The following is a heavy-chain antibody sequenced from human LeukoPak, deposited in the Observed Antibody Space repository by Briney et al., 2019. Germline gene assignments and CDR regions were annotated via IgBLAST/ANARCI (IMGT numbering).Heavy chain of an antibody. CDR2: IYTSGST. J-gene: IGHJ5*02. D-gene: IGHD1-26*01. CDR3: ARDLPCSGSYGGWFDP. CDR1: GGSISSGSYY. V-gene: IGHV4-61*02. Sequence: SETLSLTCTVSGGSISSGSYYWSRIRQPAGKGLEWIGRIYTSGSTNYNPSLKSRVTISVDTSKNQFSLKLSSVTAADTAVYYCARDLPCSGSYGGWFDPWGQGTLVTVSS.